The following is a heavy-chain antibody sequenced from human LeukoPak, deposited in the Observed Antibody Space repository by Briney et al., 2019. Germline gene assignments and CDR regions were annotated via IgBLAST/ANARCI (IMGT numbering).Heavy chain of an antibody. D-gene: IGHD1-26*01. Sequence: GGSLRLSCAASGFTFSDAWMSWVRQAPGKGLEWVGRIKSKTDGGTTDYAAPVKGRFTISRDDSKNTLYLQMNSLKTEDTAVYYCATRGGSFSIFDYWGQGTLVTVSS. V-gene: IGHV3-15*01. CDR1: GFTFSDAW. J-gene: IGHJ4*02. CDR3: ATRGGSFSIFDY. CDR2: IKSKTDGGTT.